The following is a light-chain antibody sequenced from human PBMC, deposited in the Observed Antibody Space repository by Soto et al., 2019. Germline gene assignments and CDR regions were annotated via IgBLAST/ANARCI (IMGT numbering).Light chain of an antibody. CDR3: QQYDNLPFT. V-gene: IGKV1-33*01. J-gene: IGKJ3*01. Sequence: DIQMTQSPYSLSASVGDRVTITCQASQDISNYLNWYQQKPGKAPKLLIYYASNLETGVPSRFSRSGSGTDFTFTISSLQPEDNATYYCQQYDNLPFTFGPGTKVDIK. CDR1: QDISNY. CDR2: YAS.